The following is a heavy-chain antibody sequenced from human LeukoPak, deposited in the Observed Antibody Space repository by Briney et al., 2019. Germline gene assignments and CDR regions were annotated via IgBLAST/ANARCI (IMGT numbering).Heavy chain of an antibody. CDR1: GGSISSYY. CDR3: ARHRGYSYGPSVYYFDY. J-gene: IGHJ4*02. Sequence: PSETLSLTCTVSGGSISSYYWSWIRQPPRKGLEWIGYIYYSGSTNYNPSLKSRVTISVDTSKNQFSLKLSSVTAADTAVYYCARHRGYSYGPSVYYFDYWGQGTLVTVSS. CDR2: IYYSGST. D-gene: IGHD5-18*01. V-gene: IGHV4-59*08.